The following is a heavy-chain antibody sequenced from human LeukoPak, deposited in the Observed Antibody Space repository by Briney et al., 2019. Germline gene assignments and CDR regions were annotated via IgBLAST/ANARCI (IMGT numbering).Heavy chain of an antibody. Sequence: GASVTVSCKASGYTFTGYYMHWVRQAPGQGLEWMGWINPNSGGTNYAQKFQGRVTMTRDTSISTAYMELSRLRSDDTAVYYCARGGIGSGTTYYYYGMDVWGQGTTVTVSS. CDR1: GYTFTGYY. V-gene: IGHV1-2*02. J-gene: IGHJ6*02. D-gene: IGHD1-7*01. CDR3: ARGGIGSGTTYYYYGMDV. CDR2: INPNSGGT.